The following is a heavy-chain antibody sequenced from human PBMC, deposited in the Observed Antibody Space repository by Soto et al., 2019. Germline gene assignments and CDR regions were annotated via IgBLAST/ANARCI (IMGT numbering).Heavy chain of an antibody. CDR1: GFTFSSYS. V-gene: IGHV3-21*01. CDR2: ISSSSSYI. Sequence: EGSLRLSCAASGFTFSSYSMNWVRQAPGKGLEWVSSISSSSSYIYYADSVKGRFTISRDNAKNSLYLQMNSLRAEDTAVYYCARDGYSTLNYYYYMDVWGKGTTVTVSS. D-gene: IGHD2-15*01. J-gene: IGHJ6*03. CDR3: ARDGYSTLNYYYYMDV.